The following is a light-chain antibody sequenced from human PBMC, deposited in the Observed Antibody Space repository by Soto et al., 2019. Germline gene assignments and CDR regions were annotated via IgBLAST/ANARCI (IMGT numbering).Light chain of an antibody. J-gene: IGKJ4*01. CDR2: DTS. CDR3: QQRSNWPPRLT. CDR1: QTLSNSF. Sequence: EIVLTQSPGTLSLSPGERATLSCRASQTLSNSFIAWYQQKPGQAPRLLIYDTSSRATGVPDRYSASGSGTDFTLTISSLEPEDFAVYYCQQRSNWPPRLTFGGGTKVDI. V-gene: IGKV3D-20*02.